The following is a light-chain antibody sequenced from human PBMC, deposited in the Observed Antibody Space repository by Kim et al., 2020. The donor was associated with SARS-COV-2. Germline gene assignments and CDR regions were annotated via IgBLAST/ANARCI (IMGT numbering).Light chain of an antibody. V-gene: IGLV1-40*01. CDR3: QSYDSSLSGWV. CDR1: SSNIGADYD. CDR2: CNS. J-gene: IGLJ3*02. Sequence: QSVLTQPPSVSGAPGQRVTISCTGSSSNIGADYDVHWYQYLPGTVPKLLIYCNSNRPSGVPDRFSASKSGTSASLAITGLQAEDEADYYCQSYDSSLSGWVFGGGTQLTVL.